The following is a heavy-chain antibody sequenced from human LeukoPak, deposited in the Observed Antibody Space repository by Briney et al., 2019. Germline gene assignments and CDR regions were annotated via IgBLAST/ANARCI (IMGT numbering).Heavy chain of an antibody. Sequence: ASVKVSCKASGYTFTSYGISWVRQAPGQGLEWMGWISAYNGNTNYAQKLQGRVTMTRNTSISTAYMELSSLRSEDTAVYYCARGRLWSNNYYMDVWGKGTTVTISS. J-gene: IGHJ6*03. CDR2: ISAYNGNT. CDR1: GYTFTSYG. D-gene: IGHD3-10*01. CDR3: ARGRLWSNNYYMDV. V-gene: IGHV1-18*01.